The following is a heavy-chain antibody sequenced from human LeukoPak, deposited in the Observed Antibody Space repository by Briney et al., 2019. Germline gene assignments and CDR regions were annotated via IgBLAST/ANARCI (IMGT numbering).Heavy chain of an antibody. CDR2: IKSKTDGGTT. CDR1: GFTFSNAW. Sequence: GGSLRLSCAASGFTFSNAWMSWVRQAPGKGLEWVGRIKSKTDGGTTDYAAPVKGRFTISRDDSKTTLYLQMNSLKTEDTAVYYCTTEDYDSSAGAFDIWGQGTMATVFS. CDR3: TTEDYDSSAGAFDI. J-gene: IGHJ3*02. V-gene: IGHV3-15*01. D-gene: IGHD3-22*01.